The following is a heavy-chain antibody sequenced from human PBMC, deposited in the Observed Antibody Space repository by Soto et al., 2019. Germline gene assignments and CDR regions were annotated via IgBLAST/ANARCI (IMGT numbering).Heavy chain of an antibody. D-gene: IGHD3-16*02. CDR2: ISGSGGST. CDR3: AKDKGSDYVWGSYRSFDY. V-gene: IGHV3-23*01. Sequence: EVQLLESGGGLVQPGGSLRLSCAASGFTFSSYAMSWVRQAPGKGLEWVSAISGSGGSTYYADSVKGRFTISRDNSKNRLYLQMNSLRAEDTAVYYCAKDKGSDYVWGSYRSFDYWGQGTLGTVSS. J-gene: IGHJ4*02. CDR1: GFTFSSYA.